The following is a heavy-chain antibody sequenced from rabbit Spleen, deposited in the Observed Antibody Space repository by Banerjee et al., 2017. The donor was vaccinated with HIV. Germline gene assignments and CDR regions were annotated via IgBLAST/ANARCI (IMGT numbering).Heavy chain of an antibody. CDR2: IRTTSGAT. CDR3: ARDTGSSFSSYGMDL. D-gene: IGHD8-1*01. V-gene: IGHV1S40*01. CDR1: GFSFSSSDY. J-gene: IGHJ6*01. Sequence: QSLEESGGGLVQPEGSLALTCKASGFSFSSSDYICWVRQAPGKGLEWIGCIRTTSGATYYANWAKGRFTVSKASSTMVTLQMTSLTAADTATYFCARDTGSSFSSYGMDLWGQGTLVTVS.